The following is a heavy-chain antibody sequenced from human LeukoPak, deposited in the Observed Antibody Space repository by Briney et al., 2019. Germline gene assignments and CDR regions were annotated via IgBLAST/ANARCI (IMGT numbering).Heavy chain of an antibody. CDR3: ARDDVPYYSSGEGYFDY. D-gene: IGHD6-19*01. J-gene: IGHJ4*02. Sequence: GGSLRLSFATPGFTFSNYSMNLVRQAPGKGLEWVSSISSSSGYIYYADSMKGRFTISRDNAKNSLYLQMNSLRAEDTAVYYCARDDVPYYSSGEGYFDYWGQGTLVTVSS. CDR1: GFTFSNYS. CDR2: ISSSSGYI. V-gene: IGHV3-21*01.